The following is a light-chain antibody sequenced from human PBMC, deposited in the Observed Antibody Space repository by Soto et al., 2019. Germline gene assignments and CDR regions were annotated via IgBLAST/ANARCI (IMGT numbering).Light chain of an antibody. J-gene: IGKJ1*01. CDR1: QSVSNNY. CDR3: QQYDNSRK. Sequence: EIVLTQSPGTLSLSPGERATLSCRASQSVSNNYLAWYQQKPGQAPRLLIYGVSTRATGFPDRFSGSGSGTDFTLTISRLEPEDFAMYYCQQYDNSRKFGQGTKVDIK. CDR2: GVS. V-gene: IGKV3-20*01.